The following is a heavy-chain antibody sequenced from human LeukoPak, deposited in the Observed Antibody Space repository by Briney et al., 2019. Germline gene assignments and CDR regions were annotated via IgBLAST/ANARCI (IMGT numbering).Heavy chain of an antibody. CDR3: ARGGSSWYGFYYMDV. CDR1: GGTFSSYA. D-gene: IGHD6-13*01. Sequence: GASVKVSCKASGGTFSSYAISWVRQAPGQGLEWMGGIIPIFGTANYAQKFQGRVTITADESTSTAYMELSSLRSEDTAVYYCARGGSSWYGFYYMDVWGKGTTVTISS. V-gene: IGHV1-69*13. CDR2: IIPIFGTA. J-gene: IGHJ6*03.